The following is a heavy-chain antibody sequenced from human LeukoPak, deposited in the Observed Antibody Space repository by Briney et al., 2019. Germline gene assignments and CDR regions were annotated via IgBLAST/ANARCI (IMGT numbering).Heavy chain of an antibody. Sequence: PGGSLRLSCAASGFTFSSYAMSWVRQAPGKGLEWVSAISGSGGSTYYADSVKGRFAISRDNSKNTLYLQMNSLRAEDTAVYYCAKDGDYGDYGGETNWFDPWGQGTLVTVSS. V-gene: IGHV3-23*01. D-gene: IGHD4-17*01. CDR2: ISGSGGST. CDR1: GFTFSSYA. J-gene: IGHJ5*02. CDR3: AKDGDYGDYGGETNWFDP.